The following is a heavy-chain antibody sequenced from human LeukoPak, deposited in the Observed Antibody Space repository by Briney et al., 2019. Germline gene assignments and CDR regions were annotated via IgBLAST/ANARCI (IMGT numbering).Heavy chain of an antibody. CDR2: IYHDANTK. D-gene: IGHD1-1*01. J-gene: IGHJ4*02. Sequence: GGSLRLSCAASGFTLSGHGMHWVRQAPGKGLEWVCFIYHDANTKFYADSVKGRFTISRDNSQNTMYLQMSSLRGEDTAVYYCAKDLDGKYTFDYWGQGTLVTVSS. CDR1: GFTLSGHG. CDR3: AKDLDGKYTFDY. V-gene: IGHV3-30*02.